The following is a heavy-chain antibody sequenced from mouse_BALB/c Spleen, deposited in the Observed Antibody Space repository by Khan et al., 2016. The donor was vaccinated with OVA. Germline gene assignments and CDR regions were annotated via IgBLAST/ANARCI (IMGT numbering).Heavy chain of an antibody. CDR1: GYSITSDYA. V-gene: IGHV3-2*02. J-gene: IGHJ2*02. CDR2: ISYSGNT. Sequence: EVQLQESGPGLVKPSQSLSLTCTVTGYSITSDYAWNWIRQFPGNKLEWMGFISYSGNTNYNPSLKRRFTITRDTSKNQFFLQLNSVTTDDTATYYCARVYGGDFDYWGQGTSLTVSS. CDR3: ARVYGGDFDY. D-gene: IGHD1-1*02.